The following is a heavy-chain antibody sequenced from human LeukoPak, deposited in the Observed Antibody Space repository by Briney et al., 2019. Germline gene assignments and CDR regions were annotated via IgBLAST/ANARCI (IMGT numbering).Heavy chain of an antibody. Sequence: ASVKVSCKASGYTFTNYDINWVRQATGQGLEWMGWLNPNNGKTGYAQKFQGRVTITRDTSISTAYMELSSLRSEDTAVYYCARAGYSSGWYYFWGQGTLVTVSS. D-gene: IGHD6-19*01. CDR1: GYTFTNYD. V-gene: IGHV1-8*03. CDR3: ARAGYSSGWYYF. CDR2: LNPNNGKT. J-gene: IGHJ4*02.